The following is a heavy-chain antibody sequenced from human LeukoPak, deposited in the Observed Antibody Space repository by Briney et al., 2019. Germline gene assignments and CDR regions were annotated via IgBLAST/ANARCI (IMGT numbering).Heavy chain of an antibody. CDR1: GVSISDGRYY. Sequence: SETLSLTCNVSGVSISDGRYYWAWIRQHPGKGLEWIGYKYYSGSAKYNSSPKSRLTISVDTPNNQFSLHLKSVTAADTAMYYCATPYCSGISCLDVFNIWGQGRMVTVSS. CDR2: KYYSGSA. D-gene: IGHD2-2*01. J-gene: IGHJ3*02. V-gene: IGHV4-31*03. CDR3: ATPYCSGISCLDVFNI.